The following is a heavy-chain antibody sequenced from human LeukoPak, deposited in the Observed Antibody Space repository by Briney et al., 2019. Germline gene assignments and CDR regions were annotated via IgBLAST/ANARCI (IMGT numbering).Heavy chain of an antibody. CDR1: GYTFSGYF. CDR2: INPSGGST. CDR3: ARESGRKAFDP. J-gene: IGHJ5*02. Sequence: GASVKVSCKASGYTFSGYFIHWVRQAPRQGLEWMGIINPSGGSTSYAQKFRGRLTMSRDVSASTVYMELSSLRSEDTAVYYCARESGRKAFDPWGQGTLVTVSS. V-gene: IGHV1-46*01.